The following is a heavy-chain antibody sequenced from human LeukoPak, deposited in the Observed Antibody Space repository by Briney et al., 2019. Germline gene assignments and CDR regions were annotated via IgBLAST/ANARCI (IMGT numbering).Heavy chain of an antibody. Sequence: GGSLRLSCAASGFTFSSYAMSWVRQAPGKGLEWVSAISGSGGSTYYADSVKGRFTISRDNAKNSLYLQMNSLRAEDTAVYYCAREDWNYINYYYYYMDVWGKGTTVTVSS. CDR1: GFTFSSYA. CDR2: ISGSGGST. V-gene: IGHV3-23*01. CDR3: AREDWNYINYYYYYMDV. J-gene: IGHJ6*03. D-gene: IGHD1-7*01.